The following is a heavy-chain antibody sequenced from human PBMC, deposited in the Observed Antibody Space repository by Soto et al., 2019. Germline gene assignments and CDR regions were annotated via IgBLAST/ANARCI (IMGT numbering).Heavy chain of an antibody. J-gene: IGHJ6*03. CDR3: AREGGYSGYDYLTPHYYYYMDV. Sequence: GASVKVSCKASGYTFTSYGISWVRQAPGQGLEWMEWISAYNGNTNYAQKLQGRVTMTTDTSTSTAYMELRSLRSDDTAVYYCAREGGYSGYDYLTPHYYYYMDVWGKGTTVTVSS. CDR1: GYTFTSYG. D-gene: IGHD5-12*01. CDR2: ISAYNGNT. V-gene: IGHV1-18*01.